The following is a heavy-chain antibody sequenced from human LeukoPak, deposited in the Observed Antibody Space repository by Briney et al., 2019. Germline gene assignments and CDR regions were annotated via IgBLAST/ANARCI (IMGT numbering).Heavy chain of an antibody. Sequence: PGRSLRLSCAASGFTFSSYVMHWVRQAPGKGLEWVAGISYDGSNKYYADSVKGRFTIPRDNSKNTLYLQMNSLRAEDTAVYYCARDRVYDILTAPDYWGQGTLVTVSS. D-gene: IGHD3-9*01. CDR2: ISYDGSNK. J-gene: IGHJ4*02. CDR3: ARDRVYDILTAPDY. V-gene: IGHV3-30*04. CDR1: GFTFSSYV.